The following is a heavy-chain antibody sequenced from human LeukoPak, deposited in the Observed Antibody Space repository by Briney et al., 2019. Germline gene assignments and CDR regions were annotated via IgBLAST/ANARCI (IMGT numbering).Heavy chain of an antibody. V-gene: IGHV3-21*01. CDR1: GFTFSSYS. CDR3: ASLGQDYGTFFDY. J-gene: IGHJ4*02. CDR2: ISSSSSYI. Sequence: GGSLRLSCAASGFTFSSYSMNWVRQAPGKGLEWVSSISSSSSYIYYADSVKGRFTISRDNAKNSLYLQMNSLRAEDTAVYYCASLGQDYGTFFDYWGQGTLVTVSS. D-gene: IGHD4-17*01.